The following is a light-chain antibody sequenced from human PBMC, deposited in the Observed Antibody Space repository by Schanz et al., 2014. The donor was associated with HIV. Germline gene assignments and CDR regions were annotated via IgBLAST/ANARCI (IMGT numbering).Light chain of an antibody. CDR1: SSDAGGYNY. CDR3: SSYAGSRTLV. J-gene: IGLJ2*01. V-gene: IGLV2-14*03. Sequence: QSALTQPASVSGSPGQSITISCTGTSSDAGGYNYVSWYQHHPGKAPKLLIYDVSNRPSGVSNRFSGSKSGNTASLTISGLQAEDEADYYCSSYAGSRTLVFGGGTKLTVL. CDR2: DVS.